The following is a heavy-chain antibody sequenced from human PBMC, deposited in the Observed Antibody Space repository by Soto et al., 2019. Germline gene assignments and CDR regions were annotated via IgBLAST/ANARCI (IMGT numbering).Heavy chain of an antibody. CDR1: GFTFSSYW. J-gene: IGHJ6*02. D-gene: IGHD6-13*01. V-gene: IGHV3-74*01. CDR3: VRAEAAAGRALDV. CDR2: INSDGSGT. Sequence: EVQLVESGGGLVQPGGSLRLSCAASGFTFSSYWMHWVRQAPGKGLVWVSRINSDGSGTNYADSVKGRFTISRDNAKNTRYLEMNRLSLEDTAVYYCVRAEAAAGRALDVWGQGTPVTVSS.